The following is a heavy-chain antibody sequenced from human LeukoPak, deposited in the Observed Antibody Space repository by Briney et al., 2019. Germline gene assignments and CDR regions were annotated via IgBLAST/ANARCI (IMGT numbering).Heavy chain of an antibody. CDR3: AKGSLVLAAVSAFDI. CDR1: GFTFSSYA. V-gene: IGHV3-9*01. Sequence: GGSLRLSCAASGFTFSSYAMSWVRQAPGKGLEWVSGISWNSGSIGYADSVKGRFTISRDNAKNSLYLQMNSLRAEDTALYYCAKGSLVLAAVSAFDIWGQGTMVTVSS. D-gene: IGHD6-13*01. J-gene: IGHJ3*02. CDR2: ISWNSGSI.